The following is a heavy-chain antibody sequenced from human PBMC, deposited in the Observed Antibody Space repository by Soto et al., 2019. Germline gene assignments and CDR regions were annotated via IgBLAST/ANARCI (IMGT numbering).Heavy chain of an antibody. Sequence: QLQLQESGPGLVKPSETLSLTCTVSGGSISSGSYYWGWIRQPPGKGLECIGSIYYSGSTFYNPSLKSRVTISVDTSKNHFSLRLNSVTAADTAIYYCARQWDCGAECYWPTWGQGTLVTVSS. D-gene: IGHD2-21*01. CDR3: ARQWDCGAECYWPT. J-gene: IGHJ5*02. V-gene: IGHV4-39*01. CDR1: GGSISSGSYY. CDR2: IYYSGST.